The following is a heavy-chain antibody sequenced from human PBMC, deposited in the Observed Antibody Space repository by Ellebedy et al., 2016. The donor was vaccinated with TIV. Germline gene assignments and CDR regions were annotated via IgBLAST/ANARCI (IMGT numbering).Heavy chain of an antibody. CDR3: ARDRGFIAAAGNPRYNWFDP. CDR1: GFTFSSYW. CDR2: INSDGSST. Sequence: GGSLRLSCAASGFTFSSYWMHWVRQAPGKGLVWVSRINSDGSSTSYADSVKGRFTISRDNAKNTLYLQMNSLRAEDTAVYYCARDRGFIAAAGNPRYNWFDPWGQGTLVTVSS. V-gene: IGHV3-74*01. D-gene: IGHD6-13*01. J-gene: IGHJ5*02.